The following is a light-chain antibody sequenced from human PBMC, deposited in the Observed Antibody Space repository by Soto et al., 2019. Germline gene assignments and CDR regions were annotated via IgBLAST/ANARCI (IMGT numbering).Light chain of an antibody. CDR3: QQYNDWPRT. CDR1: ETISSTY. Sequence: EIVLTQSPGTLSLSPGERATLSCRTSETISSTYLAWYQQTPGQAPRLLIHGTSSRASDIPDRFSGSGSGTDFTLTISRLEPEDFAVYYCQQYNDWPRTFGQGTKVDIK. V-gene: IGKV3-20*01. J-gene: IGKJ1*01. CDR2: GTS.